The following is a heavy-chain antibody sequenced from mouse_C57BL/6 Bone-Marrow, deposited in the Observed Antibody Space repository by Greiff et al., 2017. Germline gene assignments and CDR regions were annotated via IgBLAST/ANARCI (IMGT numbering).Heavy chain of an antibody. CDR1: GYTFTSYW. Sequence: QVQLQQPGAELVKPGASVKLSCKASGYTFTSYWMQWVKQRPGQGLEWIGEIDPSDSYTNYNQKFKGKATLTVDTSSSTAYMQLSSLTSEDSAVYYCARLPCYYYGSSPSMDYWGQGTSVTVSS. V-gene: IGHV1-50*01. CDR3: ARLPCYYYGSSPSMDY. CDR2: IDPSDSYT. D-gene: IGHD1-1*01. J-gene: IGHJ4*01.